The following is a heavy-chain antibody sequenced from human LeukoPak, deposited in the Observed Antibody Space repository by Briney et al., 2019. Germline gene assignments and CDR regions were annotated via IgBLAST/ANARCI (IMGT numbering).Heavy chain of an antibody. Sequence: ASVKVSCKASGYTFTKYHINWVRQASGQGLAWMTWINPDTGDKGYARKFQDRVTITTDTSISTAYMELSSLSSEDTAVYFCARTTSMTASGYDYWGQGTLVSVSS. J-gene: IGHJ4*02. V-gene: IGHV1-8*03. CDR2: INPDTGDK. CDR3: ARTTSMTASGYDY. CDR1: GYTFTKYH. D-gene: IGHD2-21*02.